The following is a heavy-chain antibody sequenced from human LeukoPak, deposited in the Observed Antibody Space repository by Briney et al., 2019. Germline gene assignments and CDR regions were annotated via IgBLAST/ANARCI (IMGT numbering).Heavy chain of an antibody. Sequence: SGPALVNPTQTLTLTCTVSGSSLTTTGVGVGWIRQPPGKALEWLALIYWDDDKRYSPFLKSRLTITKDTSKNQVVLTMTNLDLVDTATYYCVHRPVYYGSGSYYFDYWGQGTLVTVSS. CDR1: GSSLTTTGVG. CDR2: IYWDDDK. D-gene: IGHD3-10*01. CDR3: VHRPVYYGSGSYYFDY. V-gene: IGHV2-5*02. J-gene: IGHJ4*02.